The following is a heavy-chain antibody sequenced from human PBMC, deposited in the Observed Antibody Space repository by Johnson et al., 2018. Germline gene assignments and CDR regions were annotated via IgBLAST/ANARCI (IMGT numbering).Heavy chain of an antibody. CDR3: AKDELPYYDSSGYYYAEYFQH. V-gene: IGHV3-30*18. CDR2: ISYDGSNK. J-gene: IGHJ1*01. CDR1: GFTFSSYG. D-gene: IGHD3-22*01. Sequence: VQLLETGGGVVQPGRSLRLSCAASGFTFSSYGMHWVRQAPGKGLEWVAVISYDGSNKYYADSVKGRFTISRDNSKNTLYLQMNSLRAEDTAVYYCAKDELPYYDSSGYYYAEYFQHWGQGTLVTVSS.